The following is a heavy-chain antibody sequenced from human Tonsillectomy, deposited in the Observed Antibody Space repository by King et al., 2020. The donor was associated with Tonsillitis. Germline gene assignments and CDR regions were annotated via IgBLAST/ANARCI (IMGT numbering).Heavy chain of an antibody. Sequence: LQLQESGPGLVKPSETLSLTCTVSGGSIRSSIYYWGWIRQPPGKGLEWIGSIYYRGSTYYNPSLKSRVTISVDTSKNQFSLKLSSVTAADTAVYYCASSLHVGYYDFWSGYHDYWGQGTLVTVSS. CDR3: ASSLHVGYYDFWSGYHDY. CDR2: IYYRGST. D-gene: IGHD3-3*01. J-gene: IGHJ4*02. V-gene: IGHV4-39*01. CDR1: GGSIRSSIYY.